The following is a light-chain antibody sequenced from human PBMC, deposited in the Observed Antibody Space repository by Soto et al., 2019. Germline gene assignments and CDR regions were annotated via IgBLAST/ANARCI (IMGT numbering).Light chain of an antibody. CDR1: HSVSSSY. J-gene: IGKJ4*01. Sequence: EIVLTQSPGTLSLSPGERATLSCRDSHSVSSSYLAWYQQKPGQAPRLLIYGASSRATGISDRFSGSGSGTDFTLTISRLEPEDFAVYYCQQYGSSPLTFGGGTKVDIK. V-gene: IGKV3-20*01. CDR2: GAS. CDR3: QQYGSSPLT.